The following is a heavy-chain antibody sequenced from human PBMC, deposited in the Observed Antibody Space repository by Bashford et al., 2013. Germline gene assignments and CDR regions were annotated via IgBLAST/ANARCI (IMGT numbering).Heavy chain of an antibody. Sequence: VRQAPGKGLEWISYISTSGGTMYYADSVKGRFTISRDNWKNTVYLQMNSLRVEDTAVYYCVKVSSNYFDGRGRGDLDYWGQGTLVTVSS. D-gene: IGHD3-22*01. V-gene: IGHV3-48*01. J-gene: IGHJ4*02. CDR2: ISTSGGTM. CDR3: VKVSSNYFDGRGRGDLDY.